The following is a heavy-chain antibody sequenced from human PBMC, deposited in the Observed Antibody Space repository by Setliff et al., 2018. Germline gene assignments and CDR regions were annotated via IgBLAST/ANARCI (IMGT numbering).Heavy chain of an antibody. J-gene: IGHJ4*02. CDR3: ARLPNYVWGSPVDY. V-gene: IGHV4-34*01. D-gene: IGHD3-16*01. CDR2: INRRGST. CDR1: GGSFSGYY. Sequence: SETLSLTCAVYGGSFSGYYWTWIRQSPGRGLEWIGHINRRGSTNFSPSLKSRVTISLDTSKNQFSLKLSSVTAADTAVYYCARLPNYVWGSPVDYWGQGTLVTVSS.